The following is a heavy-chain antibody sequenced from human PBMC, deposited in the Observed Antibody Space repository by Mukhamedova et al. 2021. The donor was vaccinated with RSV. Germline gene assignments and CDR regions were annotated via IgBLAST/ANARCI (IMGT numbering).Heavy chain of an antibody. CDR3: ARDRIVGASDY. V-gene: IGHV3-74*01. J-gene: IGHJ4*02. CDR2: INSDGSST. D-gene: IGHD1-26*01. Sequence: MHWVRQAPGKGLVWVSRINSDGSSTSYADSVKGRFTISRDNAKNTLYLQMNSLRAEATAVYYCARDRIVGASDYWGQGPLVTFSS.